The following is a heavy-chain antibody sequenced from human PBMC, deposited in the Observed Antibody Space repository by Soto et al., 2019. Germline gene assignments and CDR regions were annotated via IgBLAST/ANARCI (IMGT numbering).Heavy chain of an antibody. D-gene: IGHD4-17*01. CDR3: AHNFGYCDYGIPIPDAFEF. Sequence: QITLKESGPTLVKPTQTLTLTCTLSGSSLSTSGVGVGWIRQPPGKALEWLTLIYWNDEQRYSPSLKSRLTITKDTSKNQVVLTMTNVDPEDTATYYCAHNFGYCDYGIPIPDAFEFWGQGTMVTVSS. CDR2: IYWNDEQ. J-gene: IGHJ3*01. V-gene: IGHV2-5*01. CDR1: GSSLSTSGVG.